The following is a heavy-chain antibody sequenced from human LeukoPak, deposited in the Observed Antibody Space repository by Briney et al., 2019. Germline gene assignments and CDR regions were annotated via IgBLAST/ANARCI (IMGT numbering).Heavy chain of an antibody. D-gene: IGHD3-16*01. CDR1: GYTFTGYY. V-gene: IGHV1-2*02. J-gene: IGHJ4*02. CDR3: ARGLWGTYYFDY. CDR2: INPNSGGT. Sequence: ASVKVSCKASGYTFTGYYMHWVRQAPGQGLEWMGWINPNSGGTNYAQKFQGRVTMTRDTTISTAYMELSRLRSDDTAVYYCARGLWGTYYFDYWGQGTLVTVSS.